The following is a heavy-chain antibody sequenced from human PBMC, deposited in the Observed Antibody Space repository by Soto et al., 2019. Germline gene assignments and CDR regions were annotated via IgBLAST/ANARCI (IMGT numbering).Heavy chain of an antibody. Sequence: ETLSLTCAVYGGSFSGYYWSWIRQPPGKGLEWIGEINHSGSTNYNPSLKSRVTISVDTSKNQFSLKLSSVTAADTAVYYCARGEGGYYYYMDVWGKGTTVTVSS. CDR2: INHSGST. J-gene: IGHJ6*03. V-gene: IGHV4-34*01. CDR1: GGSFSGYY. CDR3: ARGEGGYYYYMDV.